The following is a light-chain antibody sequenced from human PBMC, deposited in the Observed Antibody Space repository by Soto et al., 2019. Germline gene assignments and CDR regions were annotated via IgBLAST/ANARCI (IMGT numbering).Light chain of an antibody. CDR3: HQYCSYSWT. CDR2: GAL. CDR1: QGVSSSY. Sequence: IVLTQYPGTLSLSPGDRATLSCRASQGVSSSYLAWFQQKPRQAARLLIYGALSRATGIPHRFSGSGSGTDFTLTISRLEPQDLAVYSCHQYCSYSWTFGQGTKVEIK. J-gene: IGKJ1*01. V-gene: IGKV3-20*01.